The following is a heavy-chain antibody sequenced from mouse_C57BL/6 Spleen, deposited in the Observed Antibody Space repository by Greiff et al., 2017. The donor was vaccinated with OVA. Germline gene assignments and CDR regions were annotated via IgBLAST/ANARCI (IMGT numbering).Heavy chain of an antibody. Sequence: VQLQQSGPELVKPGASVKISCKASGYSFTDYNMNWVKQSNGKSLEWIGVLNPNYGTTSYNQKFKGKATLTVGQSSSTAYMQLNSLTSEDSAVYYCAREEGLSRYFDVWGTGTTVTVSS. D-gene: IGHD3-3*01. CDR2: LNPNYGTT. CDR1: GYSFTDYN. CDR3: AREEGLSRYFDV. J-gene: IGHJ1*03. V-gene: IGHV1-39*01.